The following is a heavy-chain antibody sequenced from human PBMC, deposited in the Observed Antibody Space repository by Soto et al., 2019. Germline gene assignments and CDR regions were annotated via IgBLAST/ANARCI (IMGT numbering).Heavy chain of an antibody. CDR3: AKDISPCYDSSGYYPLYYFDY. V-gene: IGHV3-30*18. CDR1: GFTFSSYG. CDR2: ISYDGSNK. J-gene: IGHJ4*02. D-gene: IGHD3-22*01. Sequence: QVQLVESGGGVVQPGRSLRLSCAASGFTFSSYGMHWVRQAPGKGLEWVAVISYDGSNKYYADSVKGRFTISRDNSKNTLYLQMNSLRAEDTAVYYCAKDISPCYDSSGYYPLYYFDYWGQGTLVTVSS.